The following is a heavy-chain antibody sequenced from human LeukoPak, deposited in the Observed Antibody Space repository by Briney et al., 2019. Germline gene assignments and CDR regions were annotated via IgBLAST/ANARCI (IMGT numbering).Heavy chain of an antibody. V-gene: IGHV3-21*01. J-gene: IGHJ4*02. D-gene: IGHD3-22*01. CDR2: ISSSSSYI. Sequence: GGSLRLSCAASGFTFSSYSMNWVRQAPGKGLEWVSSISSSSSYIYYADSVKGRFTISRDNAKNSLYLQMNSLRAEDTAVYYCARGLLSDHSGYSYPHYFDYWGQGTLVTVSS. CDR3: ARGLLSDHSGYSYPHYFDY. CDR1: GFTFSSYS.